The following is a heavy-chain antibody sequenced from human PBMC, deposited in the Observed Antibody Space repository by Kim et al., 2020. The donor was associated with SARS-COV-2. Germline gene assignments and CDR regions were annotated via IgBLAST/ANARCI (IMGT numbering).Heavy chain of an antibody. J-gene: IGHJ4*02. CDR2: IVGGNGNT. CDR1: GYTFSTYA. V-gene: IGHV1-3*01. CDR3: ARGGGPGLGY. Sequence: ASVKVSCNASGYTFSTYAIHWVRQAPGQRLECMGWIVGGNGNTYYSQKFQGRVSFTRDTSATTAYMELSSLTSEDTAVYYCARGGGPGLGYWGQGTLVTVSS. D-gene: IGHD2-15*01.